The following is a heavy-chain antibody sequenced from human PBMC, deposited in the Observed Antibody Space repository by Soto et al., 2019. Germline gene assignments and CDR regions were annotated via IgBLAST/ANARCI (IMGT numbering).Heavy chain of an antibody. J-gene: IGHJ4*02. CDR2: INPSGGST. D-gene: IGHD3-16*01. CDR1: GYTFTSYY. V-gene: IGHV1-46*01. CDR3: ASSHDDKTIDY. Sequence: GASVKVSFKACGYTFTSYYMHWLRQAPGQGLEWMGVINPSGGSTSYAQKFQGRVTMTRDTSTSTVYMELSSLRSEDTAVYYCASSHDDKTIDYWGQGTLVTVSS.